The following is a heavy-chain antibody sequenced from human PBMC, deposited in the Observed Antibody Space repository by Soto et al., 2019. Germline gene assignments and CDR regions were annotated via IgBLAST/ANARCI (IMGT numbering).Heavy chain of an antibody. CDR1: GDSISTFY. Sequence: LSLTCTVSGDSISTFYWGWMRQSPGKELEWIGYVYYTGSTNYNPSLKSRVTISVDRSKNQFSLKLTSANAADAAVYYCARGRTVRNYADDSSDYFYFFDYWGQGTQVTVSS. CDR3: ARGRTVRNYADDSSDYFYFFDY. CDR2: VYYTGST. J-gene: IGHJ4*02. D-gene: IGHD3-22*01. V-gene: IGHV4-59*01.